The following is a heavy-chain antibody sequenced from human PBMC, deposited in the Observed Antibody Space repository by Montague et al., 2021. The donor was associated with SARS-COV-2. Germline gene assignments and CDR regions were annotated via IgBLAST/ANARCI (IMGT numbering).Heavy chain of an antibody. Sequence: SLRLSCAGSGYYFNSYGMHWVRQAPGKGLEWVAVIWVDGSKEYYVDSVKGRFAISRDKSKNMLYLQMNSLRVEDTATYFCVRDYGDYGKEFLDYWGQGTPVIVSS. CDR3: VRDYGDYGKEFLDY. V-gene: IGHV3-33*08. J-gene: IGHJ4*02. D-gene: IGHD4-17*01. CDR2: IWVDGSKE. CDR1: GYYFNSYG.